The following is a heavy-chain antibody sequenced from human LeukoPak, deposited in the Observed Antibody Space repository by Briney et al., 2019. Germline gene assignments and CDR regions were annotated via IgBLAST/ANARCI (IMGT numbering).Heavy chain of an antibody. CDR1: GFTFSSYW. J-gene: IGHJ4*02. Sequence: GGSLRLSCAASGFTFSSYWMSWVREAPGKGREWVANIKQDGSEKYYVDSVKGRFTISRDNTANALYLQMKTLRAENTCVYNVARFGLGFGDYWGQGTLVTVSS. D-gene: IGHD3-10*01. V-gene: IGHV3-7*01. CDR2: IKQDGSEK. CDR3: ARFGLGFGDY.